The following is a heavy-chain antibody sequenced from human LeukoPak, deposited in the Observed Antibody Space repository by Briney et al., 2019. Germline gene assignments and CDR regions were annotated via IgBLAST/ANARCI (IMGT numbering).Heavy chain of an antibody. V-gene: IGHV4-34*01. CDR2: INHSGST. CDR1: SGSFSGYY. CDR3: ARGKGDSLELDFDY. Sequence: SVTLSLTCAVYSGSFSGYYWSWIRQPPGKGLEWIGEINHSGSTNYNPSLKSRVTISVDTSKNQFSLKLSSVTAADTAVYYCARGKGDSLELDFDYWGQGTLVTVSS. J-gene: IGHJ4*02. D-gene: IGHD1-7*01.